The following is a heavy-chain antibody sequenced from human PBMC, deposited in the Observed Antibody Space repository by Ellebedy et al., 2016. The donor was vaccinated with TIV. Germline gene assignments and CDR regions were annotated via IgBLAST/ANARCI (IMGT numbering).Heavy chain of an antibody. J-gene: IGHJ3*02. CDR2: IFYSRTT. D-gene: IGHD3-22*01. CDR3: ARVYYDSSGYPKFRAFEI. CDR1: ASSISSRSFS. Sequence: MPSETLSLTCTVSASSISSRSFSWGWFRQPPGRGLEWIGHIFYSRTTYYRPSLKSRVTMSVDTSKTQFSLNLSSVTAADTAVYYCARVYYDSSGYPKFRAFEIWGQGTMVTVSS. V-gene: IGHV4-39*07.